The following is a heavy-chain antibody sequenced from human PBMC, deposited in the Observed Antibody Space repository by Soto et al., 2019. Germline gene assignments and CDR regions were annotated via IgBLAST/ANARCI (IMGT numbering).Heavy chain of an antibody. CDR3: ARIYCSTTSCYYDY. V-gene: IGHV3-7*01. D-gene: IGHD2-2*01. CDR2: INQGGIQK. CDR1: GFTFSSYW. J-gene: IGHJ4*02. Sequence: GGSLRLSCAASGFTFSSYWISWVRQAPGKGLEWVANINQGGIQKYYVDSVKGRFTISRENAKNSLYLQMNSLRAEDTAVYYCARIYCSTTSCYYDYWGQGTLGTVSS.